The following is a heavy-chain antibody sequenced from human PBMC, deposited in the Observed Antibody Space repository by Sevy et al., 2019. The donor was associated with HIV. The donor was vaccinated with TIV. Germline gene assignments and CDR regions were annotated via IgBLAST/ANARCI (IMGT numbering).Heavy chain of an antibody. CDR2: INSDGSRT. V-gene: IGHV3-74*01. Sequence: GGSLRLSCVVSGFTFSSDWMHWVPQAPGKGLVWVSRINSDGSRTNYADSVKGRFTISRDSAKNTLFLQMNSLRAEDTAVYYSIRGTSGTFGYWGQGTLVTVSS. CDR3: IRGTSGTFGY. J-gene: IGHJ4*02. CDR1: GFTFSSDW. D-gene: IGHD1-26*01.